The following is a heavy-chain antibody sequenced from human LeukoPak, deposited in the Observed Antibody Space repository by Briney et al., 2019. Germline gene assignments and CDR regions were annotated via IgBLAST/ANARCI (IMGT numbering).Heavy chain of an antibody. CDR3: ARNRRGYSGSYYANYYFDY. Sequence: SETLSLTCTVSGASIRSGDYYWSWIRQPPGKGLEWIGYIYDSGSTYYNPSLKSRITISVDTSENRFSLKLSSVTAADTAVYYCARNRRGYSGSYYANYYFDYWGQGTLVTVSS. V-gene: IGHV4-30-4*02. J-gene: IGHJ4*02. CDR2: IYDSGST. D-gene: IGHD1-26*01. CDR1: GASIRSGDYY.